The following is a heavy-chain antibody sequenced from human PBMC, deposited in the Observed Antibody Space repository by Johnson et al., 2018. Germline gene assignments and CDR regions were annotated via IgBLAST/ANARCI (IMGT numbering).Heavy chain of an antibody. CDR2: ISYDGSNT. CDR1: GFTFRNYG. D-gene: IGHD5-18*01. Sequence: QVQLVQSGGGVVQPGRSLRLSCATSGFTFRNYGMHWVRQAPGKGLEWVALISYDGSNTYYADSVKGRFIISRDNSQNSLFLQMNSLRAEDTAIYYCARLRWDTAIMYMDVWGKGTTVTVSS. J-gene: IGHJ6*03. CDR3: ARLRWDTAIMYMDV. V-gene: IGHV3-30*03.